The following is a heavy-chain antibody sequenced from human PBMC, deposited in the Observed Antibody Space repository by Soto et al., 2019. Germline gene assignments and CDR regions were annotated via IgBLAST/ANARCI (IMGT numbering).Heavy chain of an antibody. V-gene: IGHV3-30*03. CDR3: ARDGDPTYYDILTGYLAY. D-gene: IGHD3-9*01. CDR1: GLTFSSYG. J-gene: IGHJ4*02. CDR2: ISFDGSNK. Sequence: GGSLRLSWAASGLTFSSYGMHWVRQAPGKGLEWVAVISFDGSNKYYADSVKGRFTISRDNSKNTLYLQMNSLRAEDTAVYYCARDGDPTYYDILTGYLAYWGQGSLVTVSS.